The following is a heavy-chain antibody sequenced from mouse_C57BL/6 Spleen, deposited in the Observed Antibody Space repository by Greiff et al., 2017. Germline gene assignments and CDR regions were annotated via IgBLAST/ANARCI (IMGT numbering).Heavy chain of an antibody. J-gene: IGHJ2*01. Sequence: QVQLKESGPELVKPGASVKISCKASGYAFSSSWMNWVKQRPGKGLEWIGRIYPGDGDTNYNGKFKGKATLTADKSSSTAYMQLSSLTSEDSAVYFCARFTTVAYFDYWGQGTTLTVSS. CDR3: ARFTTVAYFDY. CDR2: IYPGDGDT. D-gene: IGHD1-1*01. V-gene: IGHV1-82*01. CDR1: GYAFSSSW.